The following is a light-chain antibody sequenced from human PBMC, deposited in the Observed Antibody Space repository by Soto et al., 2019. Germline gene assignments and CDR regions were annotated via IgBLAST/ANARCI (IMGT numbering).Light chain of an antibody. V-gene: IGLV1-40*01. J-gene: IGLJ1*01. Sequence: QSALTQPPSVSGAPGQRVTISCIGGSSNIGAGYEVHWYQQLPGTVPKLLIYRNTYRPSGVPDRFSGSRSATSASLTITGLQAEDEADYCQSYDRSLSGSFFGTGTKVTVL. CDR3: QSYDRSLSGSF. CDR1: SSNIGAGYE. CDR2: RNT.